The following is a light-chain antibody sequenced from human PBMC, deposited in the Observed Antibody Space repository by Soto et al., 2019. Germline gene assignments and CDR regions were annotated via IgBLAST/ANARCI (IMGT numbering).Light chain of an antibody. CDR2: KAS. V-gene: IGKV1-5*03. Sequence: DIQMTQSPSTLSASVGDRVTITCRASQSLNSWLAWYQHKPGKAPKLLIHKASILASGVPSRFSGSDSGAEFTLTISSLQPDVFATYYCQHYIGYSGMFGQGTKVDIK. CDR3: QHYIGYSGM. J-gene: IGKJ1*01. CDR1: QSLNSW.